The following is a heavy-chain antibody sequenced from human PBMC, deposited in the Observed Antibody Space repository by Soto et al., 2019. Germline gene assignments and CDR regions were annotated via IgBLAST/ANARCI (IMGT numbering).Heavy chain of an antibody. V-gene: IGHV3-11*01. J-gene: IGHJ5*02. CDR2: ISSSGSTI. D-gene: IGHD3-3*01. CDR3: ARILKSIISRFLEWPKGFDP. CDR1: GFTFSDYY. Sequence: GGSLRLSCAASGFTFSDYYTSWIRQAPGKGLEWVSYISSSGSTIYYADSVKGRFTISRDNAKNSLYLQMNSLRVEDTAVYYCARILKSIISRFLEWPKGFDPWGQGTLVTVSS.